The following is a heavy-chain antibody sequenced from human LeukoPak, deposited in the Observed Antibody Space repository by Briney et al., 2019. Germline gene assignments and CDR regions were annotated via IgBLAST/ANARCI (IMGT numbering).Heavy chain of an antibody. V-gene: IGHV1-46*01. CDR2: INPSDGSA. D-gene: IGHD5-24*01. CDR1: GYTSTRNY. CDR3: GKGGWMANDY. Sequence: ASLKVSRKPPGYTSTRNYTHSVRQAPGQGLEWMGTINPSDGSATYAQRFQGRDTMTSDTATATGYMELRSLISEDTAVYYWGKGGWMANDYWGQGNLVTVSS. J-gene: IGHJ4*02.